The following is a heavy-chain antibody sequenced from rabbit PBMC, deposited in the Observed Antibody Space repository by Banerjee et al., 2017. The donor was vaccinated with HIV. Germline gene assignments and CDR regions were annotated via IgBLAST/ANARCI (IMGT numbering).Heavy chain of an antibody. CDR1: GFSFSSKYV. CDR3: ARDLAGVIGWNFNL. V-gene: IGHV1S45*01. Sequence: QEQLEESGGDLVKPEGSLTITCTASGFSFSSKYVMCWVRQAPGKGLEWIGCISAGSSGTTYYASWAKGRFTISKASSTTVTLQMTSLTAADTATYFCARDLAGVIGWNFNLWGSGTLVTVS. CDR2: ISAGSSGTT. D-gene: IGHD4-1*01. J-gene: IGHJ4*01.